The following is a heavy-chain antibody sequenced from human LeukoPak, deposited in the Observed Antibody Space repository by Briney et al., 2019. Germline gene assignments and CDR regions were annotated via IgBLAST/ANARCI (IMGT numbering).Heavy chain of an antibody. V-gene: IGHV1-8*02. CDR1: GGTFSSYA. CDR3: ASSLGGYGDSQAFDY. J-gene: IGHJ4*02. Sequence: GASVKVSCKASGGTFSSYAISWVRQAPGQGLEWMGWMNPNSGNTGYAQKFQGRVTMTRNTSISTAYMELSSLRSEDTAVYYCASSLGGYGDSQAFDYWGQGTLVTVSS. D-gene: IGHD4-17*01. CDR2: MNPNSGNT.